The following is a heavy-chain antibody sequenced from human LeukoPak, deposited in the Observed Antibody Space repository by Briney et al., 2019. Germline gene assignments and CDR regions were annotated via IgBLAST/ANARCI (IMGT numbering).Heavy chain of an antibody. D-gene: IGHD2-2*01. CDR1: GFTFSSYA. Sequence: GGSLRLSCAASGFTFSSYAMSWVRHAPGKGLEWVSAISGSGGNTYYADSVKGRFTTSRDNSKSTLYLQTNSLRAEDTAVYYCAKTTPLCSTTSCSAAWGQGTLVTVSS. V-gene: IGHV3-23*01. CDR2: ISGSGGNT. CDR3: AKTTPLCSTTSCSAA. J-gene: IGHJ5*02.